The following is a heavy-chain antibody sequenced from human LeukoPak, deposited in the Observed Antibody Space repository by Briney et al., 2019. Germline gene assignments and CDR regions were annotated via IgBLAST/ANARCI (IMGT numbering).Heavy chain of an antibody. CDR3: AKVGSWYPEYNWFDP. V-gene: IGHV3-11*01. D-gene: IGHD6-13*01. CDR1: GFTFSDYY. Sequence: GGSLRLSCAASGFTFSDYYMSWIRQAPGKGLEWVSYISSSGSTIYYADSVKGRFTISRDNSKNTLYLQMNSLRAEDTAVYYCAKVGSWYPEYNWFDPWGQGTLVTVSS. J-gene: IGHJ5*02. CDR2: ISSSGSTI.